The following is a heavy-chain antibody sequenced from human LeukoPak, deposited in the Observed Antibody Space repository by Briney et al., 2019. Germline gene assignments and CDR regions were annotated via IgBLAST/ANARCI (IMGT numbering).Heavy chain of an antibody. CDR1: GFTFSDYW. V-gene: IGHV3-74*01. D-gene: IGHD4-17*01. CDR2: IRTDGSIT. J-gene: IGHJ3*01. Sequence: GGSLRLSCAASGFTFSDYWMHWVRQAPGKGLEWISRIRTDGSITAYADSVKGRFTISRDNAKNSLFLQMYSLRDEDTAVYYCARTSDYGDYFFHGAFDFWGQGTMVTVSS. CDR3: ARTSDYGDYFFHGAFDF.